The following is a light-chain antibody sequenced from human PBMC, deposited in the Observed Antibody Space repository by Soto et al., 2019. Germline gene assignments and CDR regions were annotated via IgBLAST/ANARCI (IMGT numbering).Light chain of an antibody. CDR1: QTVSSNF. V-gene: IGKV3-20*01. Sequence: EMVLTQSPDTLSLSPGERATLSCRASQTVSSNFLAWYQQRHGQXPRLLIYGASSRATGIPDRFSGSGSGTDGTITISRLEPEDLEVYDCQQYGSSPETFGQGTKVDNK. CDR2: GAS. J-gene: IGKJ1*01. CDR3: QQYGSSPET.